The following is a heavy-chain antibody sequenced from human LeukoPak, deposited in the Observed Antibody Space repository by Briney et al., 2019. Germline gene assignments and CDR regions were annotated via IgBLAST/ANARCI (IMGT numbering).Heavy chain of an antibody. D-gene: IGHD6-6*01. Sequence: GGSLRLSCAASGFTFSSYAMSWVRQALGKGLEWVSAISGSGGSTYYADSVKGRFTISRDNSKNTLYLQMNSLRAEDTAVYYCATSIAATNAFDIWGQGTMVTVSS. J-gene: IGHJ3*02. CDR2: ISGSGGST. CDR3: ATSIAATNAFDI. V-gene: IGHV3-23*01. CDR1: GFTFSSYA.